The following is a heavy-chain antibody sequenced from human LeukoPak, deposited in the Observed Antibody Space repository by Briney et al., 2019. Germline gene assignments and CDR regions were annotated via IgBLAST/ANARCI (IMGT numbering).Heavy chain of an antibody. V-gene: IGHV4-39*01. CDR3: ARHNTYYYDSSGYPLGWFDP. J-gene: IGHJ5*02. CDR2: IYYSGST. Sequence: PSETLSLTCTVSGGSISSSSYYWGWIRQPPGKGLEWIGSIYYSGSTYYNPSLKSRVTISVDTSKNQFSLKLSSMTAADTAVYYCARHNTYYYDSSGYPLGWFDPWGQGTLVTVSS. D-gene: IGHD3-22*01. CDR1: GGSISSSSYY.